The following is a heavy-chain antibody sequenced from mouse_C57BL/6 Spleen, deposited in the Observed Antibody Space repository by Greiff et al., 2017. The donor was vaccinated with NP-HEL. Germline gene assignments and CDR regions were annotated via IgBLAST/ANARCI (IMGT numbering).Heavy chain of an antibody. J-gene: IGHJ3*01. V-gene: IGHV3-1*01. CDR2: ISYSGST. Sequence: VQLQQSGPGMVKPSQSLSLTCTVTGYSITSGYDWHWIRHFPGNKLEWMGYISYSGSTNYNPSLKSRISITHDTSKNHFFLKLNSVTTEDTATYYCAISVPWFAYWGQGTLVTVSA. CDR3: AISVPWFAY. CDR1: GYSITSGYD.